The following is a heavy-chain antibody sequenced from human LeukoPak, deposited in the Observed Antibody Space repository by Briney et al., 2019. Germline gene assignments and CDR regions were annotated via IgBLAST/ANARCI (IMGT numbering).Heavy chain of an antibody. J-gene: IGHJ6*02. CDR3: ARGTPPYYYYGMDV. D-gene: IGHD1-14*01. CDR2: ISAYNGNT. V-gene: IGHV1-18*01. Sequence: ASVKVSCKASGYTFTSYGISWVRQAPGQGLEWMGWISAYNGNTNYAQKLQGRVTMTTNTSTSTAYMELRSLRSDDTAVYYCARGTPPYYYYGMDVWGQGTTVTVSS. CDR1: GYTFTSYG.